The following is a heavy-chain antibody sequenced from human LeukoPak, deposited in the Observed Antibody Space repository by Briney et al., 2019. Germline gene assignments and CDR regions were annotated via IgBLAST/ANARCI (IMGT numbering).Heavy chain of an antibody. J-gene: IGHJ4*02. CDR2: ISWNSGSI. Sequence: GRSLRLSCAVSGFTFDDYAMHWVRQPPGKGLEWVSGISWNSGSIGYADSVKGRFTISRDNAKNSLYLQMNSLRAEDMALYYCAKGSFRGITGTLRGGFDYWGQGTLVTVSS. CDR1: GFTFDDYA. CDR3: AKGSFRGITGTLRGGFDY. V-gene: IGHV3-9*03. D-gene: IGHD1-7*01.